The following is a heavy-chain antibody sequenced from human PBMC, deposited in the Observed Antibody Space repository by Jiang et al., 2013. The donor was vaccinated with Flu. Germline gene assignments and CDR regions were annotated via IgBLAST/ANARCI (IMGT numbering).Heavy chain of an antibody. D-gene: IGHD3-10*01. Sequence: DGSNKYYADSVKGRFTISRDNSKNTLYLQMNSLRAEDTAVYYCARGRLLWFGELIGDFDYWGQGTLVTVSS. V-gene: IGHV3-30*01. CDR3: ARGRLLWFGELIGDFDY. CDR2: DGSNK. J-gene: IGHJ4*02.